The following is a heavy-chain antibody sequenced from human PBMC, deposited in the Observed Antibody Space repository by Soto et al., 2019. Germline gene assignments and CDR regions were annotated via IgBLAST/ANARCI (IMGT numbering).Heavy chain of an antibody. J-gene: IGHJ4*02. Sequence: GGSLRLCCEGSGFTFSDYYISWIRQAPGKGLEWISYSSNSGTFSRYADSVKGRFSISRDNTKNLLYLQMNSLRAEDTAVYYCARSGDNYNRLDYWGQGTPVTVSS. CDR2: SSNSGTFS. CDR1: GFTFSDYY. D-gene: IGHD1-1*01. CDR3: ARSGDNYNRLDY. V-gene: IGHV3-11*06.